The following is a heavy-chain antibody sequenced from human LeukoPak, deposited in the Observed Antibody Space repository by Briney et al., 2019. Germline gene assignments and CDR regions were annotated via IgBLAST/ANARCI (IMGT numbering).Heavy chain of an antibody. CDR1: GFSFSDYY. CDR2: MSSSGDTM. CDR3: ARVMGNYASDY. J-gene: IGHJ4*02. D-gene: IGHD1-7*01. Sequence: PGGSLRLSCAASGFSFSDYYMSWIRQAPGKGLEWVSYMSSSGDTMFYSDSVKGRFTISRDNGKKSLFLEINSPRAEDAAIYYCARVMGNYASDYWGQGALVTVSS. V-gene: IGHV3-11*04.